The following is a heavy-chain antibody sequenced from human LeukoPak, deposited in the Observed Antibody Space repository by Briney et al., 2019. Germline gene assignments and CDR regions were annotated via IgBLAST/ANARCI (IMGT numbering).Heavy chain of an antibody. CDR3: AISLGLSDTYWDF. V-gene: IGHV5-51*01. CDR1: GYSFTTYW. J-gene: IGHJ4*02. CDR2: IYPGDSDA. Sequence: GESLKISCKASGYSFTTYWIGWVRQMPGKGLEWMGIIYPGDSDARHNPSFQGQVTISVDTSITTAHLQWSSLKASDTAIYYCAISLGLSDTYWDFWGQGTLVTVTS. D-gene: IGHD2-8*02.